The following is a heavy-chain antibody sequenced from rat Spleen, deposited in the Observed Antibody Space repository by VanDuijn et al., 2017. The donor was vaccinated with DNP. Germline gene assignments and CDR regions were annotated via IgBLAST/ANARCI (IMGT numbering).Heavy chain of an antibody. CDR1: GFSFSDYD. D-gene: IGHD1-12*01. CDR2: IINDGKRT. Sequence: EVQLMESGGGLVQPGRSLKLSCAASGFSFSDYDMAWVRQAPTKGLEWVATIINDGKRTYYRDSVKGRFTISRDNAKSTLYLQMDSLRSEDTATYYCTTLNFYASLAEYFDYWGQGVMVTVSS. CDR3: TTLNFYASLAEYFDY. J-gene: IGHJ2*01. V-gene: IGHV5S10*01.